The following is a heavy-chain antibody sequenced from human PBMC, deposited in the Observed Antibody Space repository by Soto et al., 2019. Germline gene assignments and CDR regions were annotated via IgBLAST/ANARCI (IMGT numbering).Heavy chain of an antibody. CDR3: ARMATFSSLNWFDP. Sequence: ASVKVSCKASGYSFTNNDVSWVRQATGQGIEWMGWMNPGSGDTGYAQKFQGRVTMTRDISIATAYMELSSLRSDDTAIYYCARMATFSSLNWFDPWGQGTLVTVSS. J-gene: IGHJ5*02. V-gene: IGHV1-8*01. CDR1: GYSFTNND. D-gene: IGHD3-16*01. CDR2: MNPGSGDT.